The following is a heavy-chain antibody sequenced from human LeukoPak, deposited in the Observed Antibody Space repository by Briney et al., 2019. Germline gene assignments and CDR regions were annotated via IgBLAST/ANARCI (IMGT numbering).Heavy chain of an antibody. CDR3: ARARGVIAPPDP. CDR2: IYYSGST. CDR1: GGSISSGDYH. V-gene: IGHV4-30-4*01. D-gene: IGHD3-16*02. Sequence: ASQTLSLTCTVSGGSISSGDYHWSWIRQPPGKGLECIGYIYYSGSTYYNPSLKSRVTISVDTSKNQFSLRLSSVTAADTAVYYCARARGVIAPPDPWGQGTLVTVSS. J-gene: IGHJ5*02.